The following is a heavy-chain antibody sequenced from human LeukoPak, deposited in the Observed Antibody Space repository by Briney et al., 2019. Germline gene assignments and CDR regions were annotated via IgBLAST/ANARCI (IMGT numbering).Heavy chain of an antibody. CDR1: GGSFTDYF. CDR2: INHSGST. CDR3: ARVGGYSYGHFDY. D-gene: IGHD5-18*01. Sequence: PSETLSLTCAVYGGSFTDYFLSWIRQPPGKGLEWLGEINHSGSTNYNPSLKSRVTISMDSSKNQFSLKLTSVTPADTAVYYCARVGGYSYGHFDYWGQGTLVTVSS. J-gene: IGHJ4*02. V-gene: IGHV4-34*01.